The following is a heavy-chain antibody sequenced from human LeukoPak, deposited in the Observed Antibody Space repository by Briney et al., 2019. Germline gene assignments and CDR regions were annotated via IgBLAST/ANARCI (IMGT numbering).Heavy chain of an antibody. J-gene: IGHJ5*02. CDR2: IYTSGST. CDR1: GGSITSSY. Sequence: SETLSLTCAVSGGSITSSYWSWIRQPAGKGLEWIGRIYTSGSTNYDPSLKSRVTISADTSKNQFSLKLSSVTAADTAVYYCAGGGSYLNWFDPWGQGTLVTVSS. V-gene: IGHV4-4*07. CDR3: AGGGSYLNWFDP. D-gene: IGHD2-15*01.